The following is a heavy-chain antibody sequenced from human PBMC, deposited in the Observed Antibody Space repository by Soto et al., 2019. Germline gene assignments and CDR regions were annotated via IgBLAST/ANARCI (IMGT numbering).Heavy chain of an antibody. CDR2: IIPILGIA. V-gene: IGHV1-69*02. CDR1: GGTFSSYT. D-gene: IGHD3-22*01. J-gene: IGHJ6*02. Sequence: SVKVSCKASGGTFSSYTISWVRQAPGQGLEWMGRIIPILGIANYAQKFQGRVTITADKSTSTAYMELSSLRSEDTAVYYCARGGIPTLYYYDSSGYYPQGEYYYYGMDVWGQGTTVTVSS. CDR3: ARGGIPTLYYYDSSGYYPQGEYYYYGMDV.